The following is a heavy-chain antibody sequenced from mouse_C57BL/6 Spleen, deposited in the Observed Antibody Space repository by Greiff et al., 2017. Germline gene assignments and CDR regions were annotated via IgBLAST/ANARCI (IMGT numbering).Heavy chain of an antibody. V-gene: IGHV1-85*01. CDR3: AREEERATVVPFDY. CDR1: GYTFTSYD. D-gene: IGHD1-1*01. J-gene: IGHJ2*01. Sequence: QVQLQQSGPELVKPGASVKLSCKASGYTFTSYDINWVKQRPGQGLEWIGWIYPRDGSTKYNEKFKGKATLTVDTSSSTAYMELHSLTSEDSAVYFCAREEERATVVPFDYWGQGTTLTVSS. CDR2: IYPRDGST.